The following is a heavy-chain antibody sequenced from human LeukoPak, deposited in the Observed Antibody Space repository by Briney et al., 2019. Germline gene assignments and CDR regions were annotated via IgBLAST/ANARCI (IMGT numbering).Heavy chain of an antibody. CDR3: ARNAYYYYMDV. CDR2: INHSGST. CDR1: GGSFSGYY. J-gene: IGHJ6*03. Sequence: SETLSLTCAVYGGSFSGYYWSWIRQPPGKGLEWIGEINHSGSTNYNPSLKSRVTISVDTSKNQFSLKLSSVTAADTAVYYCARNAYYYYMDVWGKGTTVTISS. V-gene: IGHV4-34*01.